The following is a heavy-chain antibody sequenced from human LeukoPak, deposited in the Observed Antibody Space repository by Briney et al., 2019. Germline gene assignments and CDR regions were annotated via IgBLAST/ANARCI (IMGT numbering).Heavy chain of an antibody. CDR2: IRQDESEK. J-gene: IGHJ3*01. V-gene: IGHV3-7*01. CDR3: ARDSGSAYYYGSGTYYYDAFDF. Sequence: GGSLRLSCTVSGFTFGDYWMTWVRQAPGKGLEWVANIRQDESEKYYVDSVKGRFTISGDNAKNSLYLQMNSLRAEDTAVYYCARDSGSAYYYGSGTYYYDAFDFWGQGTTVTVSS. D-gene: IGHD3-10*01. CDR1: GFTFGDYW.